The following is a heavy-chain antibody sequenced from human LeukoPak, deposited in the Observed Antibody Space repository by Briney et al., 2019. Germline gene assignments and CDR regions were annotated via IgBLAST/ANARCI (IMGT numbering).Heavy chain of an antibody. Sequence: ASVKVSCKTSGYTFTGYYLHWVRQAPGQGLEWMGWINPNSGGTNYAQKFQGRVTMTRDTSITTGYMEWSGLRSDDTALYYCARDITPETTLMTNYWGQGTLVTVSS. D-gene: IGHD3-10*01. J-gene: IGHJ4*02. CDR1: GYTFTGYY. CDR2: INPNSGGT. V-gene: IGHV1-2*02. CDR3: ARDITPETTLMTNY.